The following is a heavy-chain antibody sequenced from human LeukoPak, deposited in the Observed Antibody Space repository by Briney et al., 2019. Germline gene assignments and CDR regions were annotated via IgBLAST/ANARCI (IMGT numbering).Heavy chain of an antibody. CDR1: GGTFSSYA. V-gene: IGHV1-69*05. J-gene: IGHJ6*03. CDR2: IFPIFGTA. Sequence: GASVKVSCKASGGTFSSYAISWVRQAPGQGLEWKGGIFPIFGTANYAQKFQGRVTITTDESTSTAYTELSSLRSEDTAVYYCARERGGHDYGGYPWGYYYYMDAWGKGTTVTVSS. D-gene: IGHD4-23*01. CDR3: ARERGGHDYGGYPWGYYYYMDA.